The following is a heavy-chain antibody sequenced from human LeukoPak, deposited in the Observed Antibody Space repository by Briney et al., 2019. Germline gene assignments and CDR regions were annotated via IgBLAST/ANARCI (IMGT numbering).Heavy chain of an antibody. CDR2: VWYDGTDK. V-gene: IGHV3-33*01. CDR3: ARDRRGGYDPYYFDY. Sequence: PGRSLRLSCVASGFTFSNFGMHWVRQAPGKGLEWVAVVWYDGTDKYYVDSVKGRFTISRDNSKNTLYLLMNSLRAEDTAVYYCARDRRGGYDPYYFDYWGQGTLVTVSS. J-gene: IGHJ4*02. D-gene: IGHD5-12*01. CDR1: GFTFSNFG.